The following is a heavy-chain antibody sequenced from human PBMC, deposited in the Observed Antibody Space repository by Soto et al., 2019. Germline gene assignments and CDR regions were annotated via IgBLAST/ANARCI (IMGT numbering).Heavy chain of an antibody. CDR1: GFSLSTSGVA. J-gene: IGHJ6*03. V-gene: IGHV2-5*02. D-gene: IGHD3-16*01. Sequence: QITLKESGPTLVKPTQTLTLTCTFSGFSLSTSGVAVGWIRQPPGRALEWLALIYWDDDERYSPSLKSRLTITKDPPKNQVVLTMTNTAPVDTATYYCARIRAGSASRRKGGFSYYYCYVDVWGTGTTVTVSS. CDR2: IYWDDDE. CDR3: ARIRAGSASRRKGGFSYYYCYVDV.